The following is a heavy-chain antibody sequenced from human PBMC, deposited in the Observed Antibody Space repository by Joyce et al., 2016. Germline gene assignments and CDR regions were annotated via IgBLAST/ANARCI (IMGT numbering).Heavy chain of an antibody. V-gene: IGHV3-30*03. Sequence: QVQLVESGGGVVQPGWSLRLSCAASGFTFSNYGMHWVRQAPGKGLEWVAVISYDGSNKYYVDSVEGRFTISRYNTKNTLDLQMNSLRPEDTAVYYCARALGWDSNSCHDYWGQGTLVTVSS. CDR2: ISYDGSNK. CDR3: ARALGWDSNSCHDY. CDR1: GFTFSNYG. J-gene: IGHJ4*02. D-gene: IGHD6-13*01.